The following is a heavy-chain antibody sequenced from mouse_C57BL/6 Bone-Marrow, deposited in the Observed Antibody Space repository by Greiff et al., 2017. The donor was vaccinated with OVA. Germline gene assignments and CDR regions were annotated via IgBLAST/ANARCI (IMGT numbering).Heavy chain of an antibody. CDR1: GFTFSDAW. CDR3: TRPALLLRWGGFAY. Sequence: EVMLVESGGGLVQPGGSMKLSCAASGFTFSDAWMDWVRQSPEKGLEWVAEIRNKANNHATYYAESVKGRFTISRDDSKSSVYLQMNSLRAEDTGIYYCTRPALLLRWGGFAYWGQGTLVTVSA. J-gene: IGHJ3*01. D-gene: IGHD1-1*01. V-gene: IGHV6-6*01. CDR2: IRNKANNHAT.